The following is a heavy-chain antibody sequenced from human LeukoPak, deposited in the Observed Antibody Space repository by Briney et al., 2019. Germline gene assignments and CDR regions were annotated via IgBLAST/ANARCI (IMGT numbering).Heavy chain of an antibody. D-gene: IGHD1-26*01. V-gene: IGHV4-59*08. CDR2: IYDSGST. J-gene: IGHJ6*02. CDR1: GGSISSYY. CDR3: ARHGATPRNYYYGMDV. Sequence: SETLSLTCTVSGGSISSYYWSWIRQPPGKGLEWIGYIYDSGSTNYNPSLKSRVTVSVDTSKNQFSLKLSSVTAADTAVYYCARHGATPRNYYYGMDVWGQGTTVTVSS.